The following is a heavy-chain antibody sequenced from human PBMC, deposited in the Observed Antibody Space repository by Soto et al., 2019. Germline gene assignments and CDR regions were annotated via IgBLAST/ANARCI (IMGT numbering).Heavy chain of an antibody. D-gene: IGHD5-12*01. CDR3: VKDRVPGAYGNYYGMDV. Sequence: QPGGSLRLSCRASGFTFNNSGMHWVRQAPGKGLEWMTVISYDGSDKYYADSVKGRVIISRDNSKNTLNLEMNSLRAEDTAIYYCVKDRVPGAYGNYYGMDVWGQGTTVTVSS. CDR2: ISYDGSDK. J-gene: IGHJ6*02. CDR1: GFTFNNSG. V-gene: IGHV3-30*18.